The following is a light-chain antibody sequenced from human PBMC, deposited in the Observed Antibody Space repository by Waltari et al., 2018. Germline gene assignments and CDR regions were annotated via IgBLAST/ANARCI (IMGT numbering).Light chain of an antibody. Sequence: QSALTQPASVSGSPGQSITISCTGTSSDVGGYKFVSWYQQDPGKAPLLIICEVYNRPSGVSNRFSGSKPGNRASLTISGLQTEDEADYYCSSYTSRGTLVFGGGTKLTVL. CDR3: SSYTSRGTLV. V-gene: IGLV2-14*01. CDR1: SSDVGGYKF. J-gene: IGLJ2*01. CDR2: EVY.